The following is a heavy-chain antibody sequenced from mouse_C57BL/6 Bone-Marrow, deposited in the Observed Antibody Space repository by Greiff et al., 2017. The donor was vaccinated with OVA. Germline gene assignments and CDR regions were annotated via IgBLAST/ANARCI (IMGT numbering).Heavy chain of an antibody. J-gene: IGHJ2*01. D-gene: IGHD1-1*01. CDR1: CLTFPSFW. CDR2: VPPNSVST. Sequence: VQLQQPGAELVKPGASVELSFKAFCLTFPSFWVHWVEPRPGPGLGWNGMVPPNSVSTNYNEKFKSKATLTVDKSSSTAYMQLSSLTSEDSAVYYCARELLRYPYYFDYWGQGTTLTVSS. CDR3: ARELLRYPYYFDY. V-gene: IGHV1-64*01.